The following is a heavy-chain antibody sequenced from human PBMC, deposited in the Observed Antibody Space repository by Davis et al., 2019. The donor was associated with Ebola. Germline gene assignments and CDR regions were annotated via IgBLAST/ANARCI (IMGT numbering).Heavy chain of an antibody. CDR1: GFTFSSYG. V-gene: IGHV3-30*18. CDR2: ISYGGSNK. Sequence: PGGSLRLSCAASGFTFSSYGMHWVRQAPGKGLEWVAVISYGGSNKYYADSVKGRFTISRDNSKNTLYLQMNSLRAEDTAVYYCAKDTTVYCSGGSCIASPVDYWGQGTLVTVSS. D-gene: IGHD2-15*01. CDR3: AKDTTVYCSGGSCIASPVDY. J-gene: IGHJ4*02.